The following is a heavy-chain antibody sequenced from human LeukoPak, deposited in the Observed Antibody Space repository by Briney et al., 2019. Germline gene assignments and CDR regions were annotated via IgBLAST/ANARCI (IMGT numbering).Heavy chain of an antibody. Sequence: GESLKISCKGSGYSFTNYWIGWVRQMPGKGLEYMGIIYPGDSDTRYSPSFQGQVTISADKSISTAYLQWSSLKASDTAIYYCASRITPMIRVFNTGDFYYYMDVWGKGTTVTISS. CDR1: GYSFTNYW. CDR3: ASRITPMIRVFNTGDFYYYMDV. J-gene: IGHJ6*03. D-gene: IGHD3-10*01. V-gene: IGHV5-51*01. CDR2: IYPGDSDT.